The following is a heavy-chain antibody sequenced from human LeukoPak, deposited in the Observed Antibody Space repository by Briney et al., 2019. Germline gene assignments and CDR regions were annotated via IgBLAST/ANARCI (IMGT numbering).Heavy chain of an antibody. D-gene: IGHD6-19*01. CDR2: ISDNSNYI. CDR1: GFTFNTYS. V-gene: IGHV3-21*01. Sequence: PGGSLRLSCAASGFTFNTYSMNWVRQAPGKGLEWVSSISDNSNYIYYSDSVEGRFTISRDNAKNSLYLQMNSLRVEDTAVYYCATGSGWCFIDWGQGTLVTVSS. CDR3: ATGSGWCFID. J-gene: IGHJ4*02.